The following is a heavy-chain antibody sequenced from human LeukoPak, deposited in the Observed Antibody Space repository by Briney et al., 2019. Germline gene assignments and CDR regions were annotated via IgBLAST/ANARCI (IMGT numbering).Heavy chain of an antibody. Sequence: SVKVSCKASGGTFSSYAISWVRQAPGQGLEWMGGIIPIFGTANYAQKFQGRVTITTDESTSTAYMELSSLRSEDTAVYYCARSPSNYYYYYYMDVWGKGTTVTVSS. CDR3: ARSPSNYYYYYYMDV. V-gene: IGHV1-69*05. J-gene: IGHJ6*03. CDR1: GGTFSSYA. CDR2: IIPIFGTA.